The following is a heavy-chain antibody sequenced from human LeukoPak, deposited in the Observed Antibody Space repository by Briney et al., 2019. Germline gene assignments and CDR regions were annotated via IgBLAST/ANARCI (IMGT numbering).Heavy chain of an antibody. D-gene: IGHD3-10*01. CDR1: GGSVSSGTYY. CDR3: ARRGGSGRSFDY. V-gene: IGHV4-61*01. J-gene: IGHJ4*02. Sequence: SETLSLTCTVSGGSVSSGTYYWSWIRQPPGKGLEWIGYIYYTGSTNYNPSLKSRLTISVDTSKDQFSLKLSSVTAADTAVYYCARRGGSGRSFDYWGQGTLVTVSS. CDR2: IYYTGST.